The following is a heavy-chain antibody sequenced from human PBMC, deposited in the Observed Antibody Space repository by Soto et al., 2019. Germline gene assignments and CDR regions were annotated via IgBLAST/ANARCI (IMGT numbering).Heavy chain of an antibody. J-gene: IGHJ4*02. Sequence: GGSLSLSCAASGFTFSSYAMSWVRQAPGKGLEWVSAISGSGGSTYYADSVKGRFTISRDNSKNTLYLQMNSLRAEDTAVYYCDVPAAEYYFDYWGQGTLVTVSS. CDR2: ISGSGGST. CDR1: GFTFSSYA. CDR3: DVPAAEYYFDY. D-gene: IGHD2-2*01. V-gene: IGHV3-23*01.